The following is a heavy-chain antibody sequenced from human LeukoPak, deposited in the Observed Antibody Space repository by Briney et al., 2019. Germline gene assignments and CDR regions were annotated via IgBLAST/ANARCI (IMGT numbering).Heavy chain of an antibody. CDR3: AKASSSGWYAPGTFDI. CDR1: GFTFSSYA. Sequence: SGGSLRLSCAASGFTFSSYAMSWVRQAPGKGLEWVSAISGSGGSTYYADSVKGRFTISRDNSKNTLYLQMNSLRAEDTAVYYCAKASSSGWYAPGTFDIWGRGTMVTVSS. V-gene: IGHV3-23*01. D-gene: IGHD6-19*01. J-gene: IGHJ3*02. CDR2: ISGSGGST.